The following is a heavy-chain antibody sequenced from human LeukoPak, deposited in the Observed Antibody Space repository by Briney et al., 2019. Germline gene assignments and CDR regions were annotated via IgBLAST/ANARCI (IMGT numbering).Heavy chain of an antibody. CDR1: GGSISSYY. D-gene: IGHD5-24*01. CDR2: IYYSGST. V-gene: IGHV4-59*01. J-gene: IGHJ5*02. CDR3: ARDGGDGYNSWFDP. Sequence: PSETLSLTCTVSGGSISSYYWSWIRQPPGKGLEWIGYIYYSGSTNYNPLLKSRVTISVDTSKNQFSLKLSSVTAADTAVYYCARDGGDGYNSWFDPWGQGTLVTVSS.